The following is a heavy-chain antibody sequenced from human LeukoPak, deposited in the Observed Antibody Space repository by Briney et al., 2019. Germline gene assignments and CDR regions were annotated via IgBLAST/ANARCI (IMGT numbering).Heavy chain of an antibody. V-gene: IGHV4-4*07. D-gene: IGHD6-19*01. CDR3: ASEAVAEAFDY. Sequence: PSETLSLTCTVSGGSISSYYWSWIRQPAGKGLEWIGRIYTSGSTNYNPSLKSRVTMSVDTPKNQFSLKLSSVTAADTAVYYCASEAVAEAFDYWGQGTLVTVSS. CDR1: GGSISSYY. CDR2: IYTSGST. J-gene: IGHJ4*02.